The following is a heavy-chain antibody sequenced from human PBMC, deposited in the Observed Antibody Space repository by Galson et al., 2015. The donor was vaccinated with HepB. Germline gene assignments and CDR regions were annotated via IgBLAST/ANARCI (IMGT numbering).Heavy chain of an antibody. D-gene: IGHD3-10*01. J-gene: IGHJ4*02. V-gene: IGHV3-30-3*01. Sequence: SLRLSCAASGFTFSSYAMHWVRQAPGKGLEWVAVISYVGSNKYYADSVKGRFTISRDNSKNTLYLQMNSLRAKDTAVYYCARGPTDYYYGSGFDYWGQGTLVTVSS. CDR2: ISYVGSNK. CDR1: GFTFSSYA. CDR3: ARGPTDYYYGSGFDY.